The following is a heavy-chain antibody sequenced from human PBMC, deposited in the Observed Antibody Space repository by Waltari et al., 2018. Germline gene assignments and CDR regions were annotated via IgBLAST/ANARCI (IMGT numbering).Heavy chain of an antibody. Sequence: EVQLVESGGGLVKPGGSLRLSCAASGFTFSSYSMNWVRQAPGKGLEWVSSISSSSSYIYYADSVKGRFTISRDNAKNSLYLQMNSLRAEDTAVYYCAREAQWLEGYYYGMDVWGQGTTVTVSS. CDR1: GFTFSSYS. V-gene: IGHV3-21*04. D-gene: IGHD6-19*01. J-gene: IGHJ6*02. CDR3: AREAQWLEGYYYGMDV. CDR2: ISSSSSYI.